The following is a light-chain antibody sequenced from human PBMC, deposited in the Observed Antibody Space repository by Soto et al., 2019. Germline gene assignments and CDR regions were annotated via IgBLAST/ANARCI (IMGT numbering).Light chain of an antibody. CDR2: QAS. V-gene: IGKV3-15*01. CDR1: QSVSNN. Sequence: EIVMTQSPATLSLSPGERATLSCRASQSVSNNLAWFQQKPGQAPRLLIYQASTRATGIPATFSGSGSGTEFTLTISSLQYEDFAVYYCQQYNDRPGTFGQGTKVEIK. CDR3: QQYNDRPGT. J-gene: IGKJ1*01.